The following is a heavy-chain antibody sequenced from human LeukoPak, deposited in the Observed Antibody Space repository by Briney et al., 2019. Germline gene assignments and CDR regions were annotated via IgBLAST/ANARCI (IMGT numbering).Heavy chain of an antibody. V-gene: IGHV4-59*01. CDR1: GGSISSYY. CDR2: IYYSGST. D-gene: IGHD5-24*01. Sequence: SETLSLTCTVSGGSISSYYWSWIRQPPGKGLEWIGDIYYSGSTNYNPSPKSRVTISVDTSKNPFSLKLSSVTAADTAVYYCARATIATILIDIWGQGTMVTVSS. J-gene: IGHJ3*02. CDR3: ARATIATILIDI.